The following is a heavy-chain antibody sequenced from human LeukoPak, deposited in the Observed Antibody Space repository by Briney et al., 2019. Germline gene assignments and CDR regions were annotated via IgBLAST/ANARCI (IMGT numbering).Heavy chain of an antibody. CDR3: AKEGDYGVAYYYYGMDV. CDR1: GFTFSSNA. V-gene: IGHV3-23*01. Sequence: GGSLRLSCAASGFTFSSNAMSWVRQAPGKGLEWVSAISGSGGSTYYADSVKGRFTISRDNSKNTLYLQMNSLRAEDTAVYYCAKEGDYGVAYYYYGMDVWGQGTTVTVSS. J-gene: IGHJ6*02. CDR2: ISGSGGST. D-gene: IGHD4-17*01.